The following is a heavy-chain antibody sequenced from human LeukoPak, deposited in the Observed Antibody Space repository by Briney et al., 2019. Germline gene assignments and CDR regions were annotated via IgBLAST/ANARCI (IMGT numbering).Heavy chain of an antibody. CDR3: TRVGGRGVYYFDY. CDR1: GFTFGDYA. V-gene: IGHV3-49*04. D-gene: IGHD6-13*01. J-gene: IGHJ4*02. CDR2: IRSKAYGGTT. Sequence: GGSLRLSCTASGFTFGDYAMSWVRQAPGKGQERVGFIRSKAYGGTTEYAASVKGRFTISRDDSKSIAYLQMNSLKTEDTAVYYCTRVGGRGVYYFDYWGQGTLVTVSS.